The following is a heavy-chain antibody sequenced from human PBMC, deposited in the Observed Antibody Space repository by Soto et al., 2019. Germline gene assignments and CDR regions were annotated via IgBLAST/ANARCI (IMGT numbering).Heavy chain of an antibody. CDR2: ISSSSSTI. J-gene: IGHJ4*02. V-gene: IGHV3-48*04. CDR3: ARGFIIAAAGTGY. CDR1: GFTFSSYS. D-gene: IGHD6-13*01. Sequence: GGSLRLSCAASGFTFSSYSMNWVRQAPGKGMEWVSYISSSSSTIYYADSVKGRFTIARDNAKNALYLQMNSLRAEDTAVYYWARGFIIAAAGTGYWGQGTLVTVSS.